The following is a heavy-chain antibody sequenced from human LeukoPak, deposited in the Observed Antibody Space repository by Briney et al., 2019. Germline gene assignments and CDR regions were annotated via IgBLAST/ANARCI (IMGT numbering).Heavy chain of an antibody. J-gene: IGHJ4*02. V-gene: IGHV3-7*01. CDR3: ARHGSSWFPYYFDY. D-gene: IGHD6-13*01. CDR2: IKQDGSEK. CDR1: GFTFNNYC. Sequence: GGSLRLSCTASGFTFNNYCMSWVRQAPGKGLEWVANIKQDGSEKYYVDSVKGRFTISRDNAKNSLYLQMNSLRAEDTAMYYCARHGSSWFPYYFDYWGQGTLVTVSS.